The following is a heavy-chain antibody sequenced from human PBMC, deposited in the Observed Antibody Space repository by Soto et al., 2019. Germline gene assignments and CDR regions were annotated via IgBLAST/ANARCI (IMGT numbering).Heavy chain of an antibody. CDR3: ARGRSDSSGFLDRY. J-gene: IGHJ4*02. Sequence: GESLKISCAASGFTFSNYAMSWVRQAPGKGLEWVSSIGGSGTSTYYADSVKGRLTISRDNTKNSLYLQMNSLRAEDTAIYYCARGRSDSSGFLDRYWGQGTLVTVSS. D-gene: IGHD3-22*01. CDR1: GFTFSNYA. V-gene: IGHV3-23*01. CDR2: IGGSGTST.